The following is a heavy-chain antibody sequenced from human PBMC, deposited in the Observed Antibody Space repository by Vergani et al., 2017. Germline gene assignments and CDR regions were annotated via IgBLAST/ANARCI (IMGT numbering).Heavy chain of an antibody. J-gene: IGHJ6*02. CDR3: AREVVVVVAATYYYYGMDV. CDR1: GYTFTGYY. V-gene: IGHV1-2*02. Sequence: QVQLVQSGAEVKKPGASVKVSCKASGYTFTGYYMHWVRQAPGQGLEWMGWINPNSGGTNYAQKFQGRVTMTRDTSISTAYMELCRLRSDDTAVYYCAREVVVVVAATYYYYGMDVWGQGTTVTVSS. D-gene: IGHD2-15*01. CDR2: INPNSGGT.